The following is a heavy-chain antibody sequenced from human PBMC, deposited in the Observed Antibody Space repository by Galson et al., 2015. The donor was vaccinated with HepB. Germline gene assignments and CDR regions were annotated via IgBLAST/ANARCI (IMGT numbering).Heavy chain of an antibody. Sequence: SLRLSCAASEFIFSSHDMNWARQAPGKGLEWISYISSSSSTLYYADSVKGRFTISRDNAKNSLYLQMNSLRADDTGVYFCARGQELLDWGQGTLVTVSS. V-gene: IGHV3-48*03. CDR1: EFIFSSHD. D-gene: IGHD1-26*01. CDR3: ARGQELLD. J-gene: IGHJ4*02. CDR2: ISSSSSTL.